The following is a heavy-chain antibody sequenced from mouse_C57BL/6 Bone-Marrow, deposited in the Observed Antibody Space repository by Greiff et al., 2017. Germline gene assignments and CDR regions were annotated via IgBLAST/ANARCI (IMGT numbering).Heavy chain of an antibody. Sequence: EVQLVESGGGLVQPGGSLKLSCAASGFTFSDYYMYWVRQTPEKRLEWVAYISNGGGSTYYPDTVKGRFTISRDNAKNTLYLQMSRLKSEDTAMYYCAICYYGSSNYFDYWGQGTTLTVSS. CDR3: AICYYGSSNYFDY. CDR2: ISNGGGST. J-gene: IGHJ2*01. V-gene: IGHV5-12*01. D-gene: IGHD1-1*01. CDR1: GFTFSDYY.